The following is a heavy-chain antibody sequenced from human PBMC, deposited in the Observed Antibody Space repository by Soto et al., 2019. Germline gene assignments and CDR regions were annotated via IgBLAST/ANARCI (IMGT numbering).Heavy chain of an antibody. CDR3: AREGGGYCSGGSCQVDY. Sequence: ETPSLTRTISGGSISSSSYYWGWIRQPPGKGLEWIGSIYYRGNTYYNPSLKSRVTISVDTSKNQFSLKLSSVTAADTAVYYCAREGGGYCSGGSCQVDYRGQGTLVTVSS. D-gene: IGHD2-15*01. CDR1: GGSISSSSYY. J-gene: IGHJ4*02. CDR2: IYYRGNT. V-gene: IGHV4-39*02.